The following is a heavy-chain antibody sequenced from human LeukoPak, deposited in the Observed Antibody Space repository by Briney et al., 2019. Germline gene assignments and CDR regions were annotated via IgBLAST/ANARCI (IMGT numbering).Heavy chain of an antibody. J-gene: IGHJ4*02. CDR2: ISGSGGST. V-gene: IGHV3-23*01. CDR1: GFTFSSYA. CDR3: AKDRERRRITIFGVVIIGSFDY. D-gene: IGHD3-3*01. Sequence: GGSLRLSCAASGFTFSSYAMSWVRQAPGKGLEWVSAISGSGGSTSYADSVKGRFTISRDNSKNTLYLQMNSLRAEDTAVYYCAKDRERRRITIFGVVIIGSFDYWGQGTLVTVSS.